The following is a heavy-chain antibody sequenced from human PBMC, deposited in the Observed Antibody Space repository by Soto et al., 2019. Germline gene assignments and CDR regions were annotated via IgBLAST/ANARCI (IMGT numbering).Heavy chain of an antibody. V-gene: IGHV4-30-4*01. J-gene: IGHJ4*02. Sequence: ASETLSLTCTFSGGSISSGDYYWSWIRQPPGKGLEWIGYIYYSGSTYYNPSLKSRVTISVDTSKNQFSLKLSSVTAADTAVYYCARVPMYYFDYWGQGTLVTVSS. CDR3: ARVPMYYFDY. CDR1: GGSISSGDYY. CDR2: IYYSGST.